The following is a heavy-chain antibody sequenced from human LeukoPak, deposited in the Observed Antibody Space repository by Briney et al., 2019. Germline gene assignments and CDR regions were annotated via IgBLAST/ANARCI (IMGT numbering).Heavy chain of an antibody. CDR1: GGSFSGYY. Sequence: PSETLSLTCAVYGGSFSGYYWSWIRQPPGKGLEWIGEINHSGSTNYNPSLKSRVTISVDTSKNQFSLKLSSVTAADTAVYYCAREEIRYFDWLFQPSNWFDPWGQGTLVTASS. V-gene: IGHV4-34*01. D-gene: IGHD3-9*01. CDR2: INHSGST. CDR3: AREEIRYFDWLFQPSNWFDP. J-gene: IGHJ5*02.